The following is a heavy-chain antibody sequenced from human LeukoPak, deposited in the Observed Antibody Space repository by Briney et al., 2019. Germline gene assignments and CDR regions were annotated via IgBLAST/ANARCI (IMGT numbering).Heavy chain of an antibody. CDR2: IYPGDSDT. J-gene: IGHJ4*02. Sequence: GESLKISCKGSGYSFTSYWIGWVRQMPGKGLEWMGIIYPGDSDTSYSPSFQGQVTISADKSISTAYLQWSSLKASDTAMYYCARRSYYYGSGSYFEYWGQGTLVTVSS. CDR3: ARRSYYYGSGSYFEY. D-gene: IGHD3-10*01. CDR1: GYSFTSYW. V-gene: IGHV5-51*01.